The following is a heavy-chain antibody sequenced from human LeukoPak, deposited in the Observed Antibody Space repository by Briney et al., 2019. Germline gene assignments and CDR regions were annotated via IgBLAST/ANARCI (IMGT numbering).Heavy chain of an antibody. CDR3: ARRRPLDY. CDR1: GYSFTGYY. J-gene: IGHJ4*02. V-gene: IGHV1-2*02. Sequence: ASVKLSCEASGYSFTGYYMHWVRQAPGQGLEWMGWINPNSGGTNYAQKFQRRVTMTRGTSISTAYMELSRLRSDDTAVYYCARRRPLDYWGQGTLVTVSS. CDR2: INPNSGGT.